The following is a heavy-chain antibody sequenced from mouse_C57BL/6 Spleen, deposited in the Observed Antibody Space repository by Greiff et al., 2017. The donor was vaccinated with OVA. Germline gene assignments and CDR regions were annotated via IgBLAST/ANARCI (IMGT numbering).Heavy chain of an antibody. CDR1: GYAFTNYL. Sequence: VQLQQSGAELVRPGTSVKVSCKASGYAFTNYLIEWVKQRPGQGLAWIGVINPGSGGTNYNEKFKGKATLTADKSSSTAYMQLSSLTSEDSAVYFCARSNFDYWGQGTTLTVSS. J-gene: IGHJ2*01. CDR2: INPGSGGT. CDR3: ARSNFDY. V-gene: IGHV1-54*01.